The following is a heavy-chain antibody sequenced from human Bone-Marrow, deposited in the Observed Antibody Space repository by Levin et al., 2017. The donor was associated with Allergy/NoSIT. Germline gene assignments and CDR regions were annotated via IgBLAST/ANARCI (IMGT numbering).Heavy chain of an antibody. CDR3: AKEYRPYYYDSSGTDAFDI. Sequence: PGGSLRLSCAASGFTFSSYAMSWVRQAPGKGLEWVSGISGSGGSTYYADSVKGRFTISRDNSKNTLYLQMNSLRAEDTAVYYCAKEYRPYYYDSSGTDAFDIWGQGTMVTVSS. CDR1: GFTFSSYA. D-gene: IGHD3-22*01. CDR2: ISGSGGST. V-gene: IGHV3-23*01. J-gene: IGHJ3*02.